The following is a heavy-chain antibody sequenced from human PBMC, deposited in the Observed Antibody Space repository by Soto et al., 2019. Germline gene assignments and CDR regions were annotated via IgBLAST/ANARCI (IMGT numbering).Heavy chain of an antibody. J-gene: IGHJ3*02. Sequence: QVQLVESGGGVVQPGRSLRLSCAASGFTFSSYAMHWVRQAPGQGLEWVAVISYDGSNKYYADPVKGRFTISRDISKNTRHLQRNSLRAEDTAVYYCARDQSGQTSDALDIWGQVRMVTVSS. CDR3: ARDQSGQTSDALDI. CDR1: GFTFSSYA. V-gene: IGHV3-30-3*01. D-gene: IGHD3-3*01. CDR2: ISYDGSNK.